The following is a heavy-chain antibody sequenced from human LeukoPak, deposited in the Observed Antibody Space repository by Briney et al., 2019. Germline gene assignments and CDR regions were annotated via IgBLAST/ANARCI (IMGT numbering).Heavy chain of an antibody. J-gene: IGHJ6*02. CDR1: GLTFSSYW. D-gene: IGHD4-17*01. Sequence: GGSLRLSCEASGLTFSSYWMHWVRQAPGKGLVWVSRINSDGSSTSYADSVKGRFTISRDNAKNTVYLQMNSLRAEDTAVYYCARDGYGNYYYGMDVWGQGTAVTVSS. CDR2: INSDGSST. V-gene: IGHV3-74*01. CDR3: ARDGYGNYYYGMDV.